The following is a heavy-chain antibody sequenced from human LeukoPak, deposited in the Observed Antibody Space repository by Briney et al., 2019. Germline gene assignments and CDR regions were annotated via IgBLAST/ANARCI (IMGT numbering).Heavy chain of an antibody. D-gene: IGHD3-10*01. V-gene: IGHV4-34*01. CDR1: GGSFSGYY. J-gene: IGHJ4*02. Sequence: SETLSLTCAVYGGSFSGYYWSWIRQPPGKGLEWIGEINHSGSTNYNPSLKSRVTISVDTSKNQFSLKLSSVTAADTAVYYCARGRYYGSGSYFPFDYWGQGTLVTVSS. CDR3: ARGRYYGSGSYFPFDY. CDR2: INHSGST.